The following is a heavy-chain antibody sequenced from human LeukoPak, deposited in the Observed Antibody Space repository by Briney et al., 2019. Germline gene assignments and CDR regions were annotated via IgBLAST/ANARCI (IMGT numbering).Heavy chain of an antibody. J-gene: IGHJ6*03. CDR1: GGSISSGSYY. CDR3: ARVGYTEYYYYYYMDV. D-gene: IGHD6-13*01. V-gene: IGHV4-61*02. CDR2: IYTSGST. Sequence: PSETLSLTCTVSGGSISSGSYYWSWIRQPAGKGLEWIGRIYTSGSTNYNPSLKSRVTISVDTSKNQFSLKLSSVTAADTAVYYCARVGYTEYYYYYYMDVWGKGTTVTVSS.